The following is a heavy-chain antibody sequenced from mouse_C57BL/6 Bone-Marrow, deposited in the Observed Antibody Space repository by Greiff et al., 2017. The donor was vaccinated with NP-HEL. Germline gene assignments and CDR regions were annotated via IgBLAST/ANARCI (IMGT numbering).Heavy chain of an antibody. CDR1: GYTFTSYD. Sequence: VKLVESGPELVKPGASVKLSCKASGYTFTSYDINWVKQRPGQGLEWIGWIYPRDGSTKYNEKFKGKATLTVDTSSSTAYMALHSLTSDDSAVSFCASLYCLWYFDVWGTGTTVTVSS. J-gene: IGHJ1*03. CDR2: IYPRDGST. D-gene: IGHD2-1*01. CDR3: ASLYCLWYFDV. V-gene: IGHV1-85*01.